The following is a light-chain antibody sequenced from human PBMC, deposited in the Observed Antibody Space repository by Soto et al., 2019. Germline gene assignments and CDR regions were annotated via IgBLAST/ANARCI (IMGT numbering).Light chain of an antibody. Sequence: EIVLTQSPGTLSLSPGERATLSCRASQSVGNNQLAWYQQKPGQAPRLLIYGASSRAAGIPDRFRGSGSGTDFTLTISRMAPEEFAVYYCQQNGYLPYTFDQGTTVDIK. CDR1: QSVGNNQ. J-gene: IGKJ2*01. V-gene: IGKV3-20*01. CDR2: GAS. CDR3: QQNGYLPYT.